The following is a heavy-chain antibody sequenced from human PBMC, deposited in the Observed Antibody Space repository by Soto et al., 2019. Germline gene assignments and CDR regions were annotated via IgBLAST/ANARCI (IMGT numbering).Heavy chain of an antibody. CDR3: ARDPDGVVRRETSMDV. CDR1: RYTFTSYY. D-gene: IGHD3-10*01. CDR2: INPSGGST. V-gene: IGHV1-46*01. Sequence: ASAKVSCKAPRYTFTSYYMHLVRHTPGQRLEWIGIINPSGGSTSYAQKFQGRVTMTRNTSTSTVYMEMNSLRAEDTAVYYCARDPDGVVRRETSMDVWGKGTTVTVSS. J-gene: IGHJ6*03.